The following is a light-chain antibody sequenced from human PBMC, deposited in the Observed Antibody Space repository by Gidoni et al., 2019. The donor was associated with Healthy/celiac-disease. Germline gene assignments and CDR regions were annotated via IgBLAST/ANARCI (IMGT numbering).Light chain of an antibody. Sequence: IQLTPSPSSLSASVGDRVTITCRASQGISSYLAWYQQKPGTAPKLLIYAASTLQSGVPSRFSGSGSGTDFTLTISSLQPEDFATYYCQQRNSYPLTFGGGTKVEIK. CDR1: QGISSY. V-gene: IGKV1-9*01. CDR2: AAS. CDR3: QQRNSYPLT. J-gene: IGKJ4*01.